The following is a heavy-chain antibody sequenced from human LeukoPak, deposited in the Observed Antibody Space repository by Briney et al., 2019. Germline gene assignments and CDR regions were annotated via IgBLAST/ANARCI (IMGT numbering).Heavy chain of an antibody. V-gene: IGHV4-31*03. J-gene: IGHJ4*02. D-gene: IGHD1-14*01. Sequence: SQTLSLTCTVSGVSMSSGGNYGSWIRQHPGKGLVWIWYIYYSGTTQYNPSFKSRITISVDASKNQFSLRLSSVTVADTAVYFCARTGARYFDFWGRGTLVTVSS. CDR2: IYYSGTT. CDR3: ARTGARYFDF. CDR1: GVSMSSGGNY.